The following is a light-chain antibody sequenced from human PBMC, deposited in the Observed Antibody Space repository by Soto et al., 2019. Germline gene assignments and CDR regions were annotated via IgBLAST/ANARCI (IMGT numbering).Light chain of an antibody. J-gene: IGLJ1*01. V-gene: IGLV2-8*01. Sequence: QSALPQPPSASGSPGQSVAISCTGTSSDVGGYNYVSWYQQHPGKAPKLMIYEVNKRPSGVPDHFSGSKSGNTASLTVSGLQAEDEADYYCSSYAGSSNVFGTGTKVTVL. CDR1: SSDVGGYNY. CDR3: SSYAGSSNV. CDR2: EVN.